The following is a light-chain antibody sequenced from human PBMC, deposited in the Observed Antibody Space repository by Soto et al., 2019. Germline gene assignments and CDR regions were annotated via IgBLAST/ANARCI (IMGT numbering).Light chain of an antibody. CDR3: MEALQTPRT. V-gene: IGKV2-28*01. CDR1: QSLQHSNGYNY. CDR2: LGS. J-gene: IGKJ1*01. Sequence: DIVMTQSPLSLPVTPGEPASISCRSSQSLQHSNGYNYLDWYLQKPGQSPQLLIYLGSNRPYGVPDRFSGSGSGTDFTLKISRVEAEDVGVYYCMEALQTPRTFGQGTKVEIK.